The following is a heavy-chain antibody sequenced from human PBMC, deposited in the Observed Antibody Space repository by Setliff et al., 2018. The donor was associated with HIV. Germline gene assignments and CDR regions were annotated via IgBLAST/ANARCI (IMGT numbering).Heavy chain of an antibody. CDR1: GFNLYTTA. Sequence: PAGSLRLSCVASGFNLYTTAMTWIRQIPGKGLEWVSSISGPGDIIFFADSLKGRFTISRDNSKNTIYLQMVSLRAEDTAVYFCAKGNYRFENWGQGTLVTVSS. V-gene: IGHV3-23*01. D-gene: IGHD3-16*02. J-gene: IGHJ4*02. CDR2: ISGPGDII. CDR3: AKGNYRFEN.